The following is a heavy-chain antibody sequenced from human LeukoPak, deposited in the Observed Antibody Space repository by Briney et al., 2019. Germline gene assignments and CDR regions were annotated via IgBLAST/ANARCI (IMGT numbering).Heavy chain of an antibody. CDR2: ISGSRGTT. CDR1: GFTFSSYA. Sequence: GGSLRLSCAASGFTFSSYAMSWVRQAPGKGLEWVSAISGSRGTTYYADSVKGRFTISRDNSKNTLYLQMNSLRAEDTAVYYCARDSGGYYSYWGQGTLVTVSS. CDR3: ARDSGGYYSY. J-gene: IGHJ4*02. D-gene: IGHD3-22*01. V-gene: IGHV3-23*01.